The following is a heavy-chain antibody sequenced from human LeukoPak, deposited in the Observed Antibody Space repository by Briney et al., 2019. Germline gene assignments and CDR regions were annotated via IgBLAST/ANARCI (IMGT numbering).Heavy chain of an antibody. CDR3: ARLRIPRVWYFDL. J-gene: IGHJ2*01. D-gene: IGHD2/OR15-2a*01. CDR1: GVSISSSSYY. CDR2: IYYSGST. Sequence: PSETLSLTCSGSGVSISSSSYYWGWFRQPPGKGLEGIGSIYYSGSTYYNPSLKSRVTISVDTSKNQFSLKLSSVTAADTAVYYCARLRIPRVWYFDLWGRGTLVTVSS. V-gene: IGHV4-39*01.